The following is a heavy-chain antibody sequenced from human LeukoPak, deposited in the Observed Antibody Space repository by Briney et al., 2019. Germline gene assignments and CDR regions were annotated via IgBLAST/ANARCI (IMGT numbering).Heavy chain of an antibody. D-gene: IGHD3-3*01. Sequence: PSETLSLTCAVYGGSFSGYYWSWIRQPPGKGLEWIGEINHSGSTNYSPSLKSRVTISVDTSKNQFSLKLSSVTAADTAVYYCARVRYWSPDFWSGYYYYYMDVWGKGTTVTVSS. V-gene: IGHV4-34*01. CDR3: ARVRYWSPDFWSGYYYYYMDV. CDR1: GGSFSGYY. J-gene: IGHJ6*03. CDR2: INHSGST.